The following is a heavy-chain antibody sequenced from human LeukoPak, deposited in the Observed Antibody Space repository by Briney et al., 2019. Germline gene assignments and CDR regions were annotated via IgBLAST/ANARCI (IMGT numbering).Heavy chain of an antibody. CDR1: GFTFSNYW. V-gene: IGHV3-74*01. Sequence: GGSLRLSCAASGFTFSNYWMHWFRQAPGKGLVWVSHINSDGSSTTYADSVKGRFTISRDNAKNTLYLPMNSLRAEGTAVYYCVRDRSGSSSVYWGQGTLVTVSS. J-gene: IGHJ4*02. CDR3: VRDRSGSSSVY. CDR2: INSDGSST. D-gene: IGHD6-6*01.